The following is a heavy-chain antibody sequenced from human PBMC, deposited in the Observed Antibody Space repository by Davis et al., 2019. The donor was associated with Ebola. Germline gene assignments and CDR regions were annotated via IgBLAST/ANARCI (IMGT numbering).Heavy chain of an antibody. CDR2: IYYSGRP. CDR3: AREVTLVRAVIYFDY. CDR1: GGSFSGYY. J-gene: IGHJ4*02. V-gene: IGHV4-34*09. Sequence: MPSETLSPTCAVYGGSFSGYYWSWIRQPPGKGLEWIGYIYYSGRPYYNPSLKSRISMSVDTSKNQLSLQLVSVTAADTAIYYCAREVTLVRAVIYFDYWGQGTLVTVSS. D-gene: IGHD3-10*01.